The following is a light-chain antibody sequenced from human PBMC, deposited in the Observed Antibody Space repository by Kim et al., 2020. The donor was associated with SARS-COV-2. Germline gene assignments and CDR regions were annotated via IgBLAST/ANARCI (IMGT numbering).Light chain of an antibody. CDR3: VAWDDSLNGLV. CDR2: PNN. Sequence: QRVTHSCSGSSSNSGNKTVNCNQQVPGPAPKLLIYPNNQRPSGVPDRFSGSKSGTSASLAISGLQSEDEADYYCVAWDDSLNGLVFGGGTQLTVL. V-gene: IGLV1-44*01. CDR1: SSNSGNKT. J-gene: IGLJ3*02.